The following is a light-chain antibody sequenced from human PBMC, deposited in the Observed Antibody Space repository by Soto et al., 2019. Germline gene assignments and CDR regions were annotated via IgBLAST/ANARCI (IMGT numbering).Light chain of an antibody. V-gene: IGKV3-11*01. CDR2: DAS. J-gene: IGKJ1*01. CDR1: QSISSY. Sequence: EIVLTQSPATLYLSPGERATLSCRASQSISSYVVWYQHKPGQAPRLIIYDASNRATGIPARFSGSGSGTDFTLTISSLEPEDFAVYYCQQRETFGQGTRVEIK. CDR3: QQRET.